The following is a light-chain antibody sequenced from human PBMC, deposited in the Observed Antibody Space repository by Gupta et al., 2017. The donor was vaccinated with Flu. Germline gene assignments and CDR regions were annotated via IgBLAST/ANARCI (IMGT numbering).Light chain of an antibody. J-gene: IGLJ3*02. Sequence: QTVVTQEPSFSVSPGGTITLTCGLSSGSVSPNYYPSWYQQSPGQTPRTLIYSTSIRSSGVPDHFSGSILGNKATLTITGAQTDDESIDYCLLYLGSGMSMCGGGTRLT. V-gene: IGLV8-61*01. CDR2: STS. CDR1: SGSVSPNYY. CDR3: LLYLGSGMSM.